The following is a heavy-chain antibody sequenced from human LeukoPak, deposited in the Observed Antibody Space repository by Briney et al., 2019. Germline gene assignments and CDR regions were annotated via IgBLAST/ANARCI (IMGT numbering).Heavy chain of an antibody. CDR1: RSSIISYY. J-gene: IGHJ4*02. D-gene: IGHD3-3*01. V-gene: IGHV4-59*01. CDR2: IYYTGST. Sequence: PSETLSLTCTVSRSSIISYYWSWIRQPPGKGLEYIGHIYYTGSTNYNPSLKSRVTIAVDTSKNQFSLKLSSVTAADTAVYYCARGEWLTPDYWGQGTLVTVSS. CDR3: ARGEWLTPDY.